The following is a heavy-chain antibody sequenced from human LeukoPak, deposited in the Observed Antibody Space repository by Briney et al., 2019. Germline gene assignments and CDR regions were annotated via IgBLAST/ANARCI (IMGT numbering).Heavy chain of an antibody. D-gene: IGHD3-3*01. V-gene: IGHV3-21*01. CDR3: ARDRRDFWSGYC. CDR1: GFTFSDYY. Sequence: PGGSLRLSCAASGFTFSDYYMSWVRQAPGKGLEWVSSISSSSSYIYYADSVKGRFTISRDNAKNSLYLQMNSLRAEDTAVYYCARDRRDFWSGYCWGQGTLVTVSS. CDR2: ISSSSSYI. J-gene: IGHJ4*02.